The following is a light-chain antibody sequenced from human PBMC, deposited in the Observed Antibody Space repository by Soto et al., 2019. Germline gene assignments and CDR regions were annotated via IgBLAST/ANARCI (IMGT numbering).Light chain of an antibody. CDR1: QSVSSN. V-gene: IGKV3-15*01. Sequence: EIVMTQSPATLSVSPGERATLSCRASQSVSSNLAWYQQKPGQAPRLLIYGASTRATGIPARFSGSGSGTEFTLTISSLQSEDFAVYYFQQYNNLPFFTFGQVTRLEIK. J-gene: IGKJ5*01. CDR3: QQYNNLPFFT. CDR2: GAS.